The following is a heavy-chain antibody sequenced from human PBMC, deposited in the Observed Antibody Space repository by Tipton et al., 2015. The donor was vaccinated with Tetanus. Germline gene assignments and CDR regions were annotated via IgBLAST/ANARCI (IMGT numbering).Heavy chain of an antibody. CDR1: GGSISSYY. CDR3: ARDPQTRFYVDYGWFDP. J-gene: IGHJ5*02. CDR2: IYYSGST. D-gene: IGHD4-17*01. Sequence: LRLSCTVSGGSISSYYWSWIRQPPGKGLEWIGYIYYSGSTNYNPSLKSRVTISVDTSKNQFSLKLSSVTAADTDVYYCARDPQTRFYVDYGWFDPWGQGTLVTVSS. V-gene: IGHV4-59*01.